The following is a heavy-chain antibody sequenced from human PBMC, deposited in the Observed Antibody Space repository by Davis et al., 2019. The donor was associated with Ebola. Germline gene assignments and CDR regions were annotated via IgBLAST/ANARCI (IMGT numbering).Heavy chain of an antibody. CDR2: INPRIGNT. J-gene: IGHJ4*02. CDR3: ASGEFVDF. V-gene: IGHV1-46*01. Sequence: ASVKVSCKSSGYRFTEWFMHWVRQAPGQGLEWMGLINPRIGNTSLAQKFQGRVTLTRDTSTTTVHMELSSLRYEDTAIYYCASGEFVDFWGQGTLVTVSS. CDR1: GYRFTEWF. D-gene: IGHD7-27*01.